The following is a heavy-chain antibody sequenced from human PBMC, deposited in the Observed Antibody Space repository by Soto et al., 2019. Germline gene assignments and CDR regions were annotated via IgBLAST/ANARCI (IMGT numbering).Heavy chain of an antibody. CDR2: MNTNSDDT. Sequence: ASVKVSCKTSGYTFTSYDINWVRQAPGQGLEWVGWMNTNSDDTRSAQKFRGRLTLTRDKSMRAVYMKLSNLRPDDSAAYYCAREWSAAGHFYGMDVWGQGTTVTV. D-gene: IGHD6-13*01. V-gene: IGHV1-8*01. CDR1: GYTFTSYD. CDR3: AREWSAAGHFYGMDV. J-gene: IGHJ6*02.